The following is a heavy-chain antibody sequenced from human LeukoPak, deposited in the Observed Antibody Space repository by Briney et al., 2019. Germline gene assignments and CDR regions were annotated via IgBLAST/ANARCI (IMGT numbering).Heavy chain of an antibody. V-gene: IGHV4-59*01. CDR1: GGSISSYY. J-gene: IGHJ6*03. Sequence: PSETLSLTCTVSGGSISSYYWSWIRQPPGKGLEWIGYIYYSGSTNYNTSLKSRVTISVATSKNQFSLKLSSVTAADTAVYYCARVRSSGYYDYYYMDVWGKGTTVTISS. CDR2: IYYSGST. CDR3: ARVRSSGYYDYYYMDV. D-gene: IGHD3-22*01.